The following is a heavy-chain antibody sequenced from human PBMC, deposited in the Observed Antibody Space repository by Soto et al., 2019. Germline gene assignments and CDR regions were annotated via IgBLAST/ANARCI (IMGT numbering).Heavy chain of an antibody. CDR2: IIPVLGAP. CDR1: GGTFSSFP. CDR3: ARGDYGDYHSYYYGMAV. D-gene: IGHD4-17*01. V-gene: IGHV1-69*01. J-gene: IGHJ6*02. Sequence: QVQLVQSGTEVKKPGSSVKVSCKTSGGTFSSFPIAWVRQAPGQGLEWVGGIIPVLGAPSYAQTFQGRVTITADESTSAAYLELSSLRSDDTAVYFCARGDYGDYHSYYYGMAVWGQGTTVTVSS.